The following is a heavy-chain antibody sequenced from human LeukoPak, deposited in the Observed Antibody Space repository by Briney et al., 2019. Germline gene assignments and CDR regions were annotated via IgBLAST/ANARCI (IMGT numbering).Heavy chain of an antibody. J-gene: IGHJ4*02. V-gene: IGHV1-46*01. D-gene: IGHD1-26*01. CDR3: ASSGGIGALGGFDY. CDR2: INPSGGST. CDR1: GYTFTSYY. Sequence: ASVKVSCKASGYTFTSYYMHWVRQASGQGLEWMGIINPSGGSTSYAQKFQGRVTMTRDTSTSTVYMGLSSLRSEDTAVYYCASSGGIGALGGFDYWGQGTLVTVSS.